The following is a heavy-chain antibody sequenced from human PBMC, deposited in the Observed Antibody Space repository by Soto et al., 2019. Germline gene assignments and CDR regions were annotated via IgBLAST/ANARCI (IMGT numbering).Heavy chain of an antibody. J-gene: IGHJ6*02. Sequence: QVQLVQSGAEVKKPGSSVKVSCKASGGTFSSYAISWVRQAPGQGLEWMGAIIPIFGTADDAQKFQGRVTITADESTSTAYMELSSLRSEDTAVYYWARVDSSSWSVPCYYYGMDVWGQGTTGTVSS. CDR1: GGTFSSYA. V-gene: IGHV1-69*01. CDR3: ARVDSSSWSVPCYYYGMDV. CDR2: IIPIFGTA. D-gene: IGHD6-13*01.